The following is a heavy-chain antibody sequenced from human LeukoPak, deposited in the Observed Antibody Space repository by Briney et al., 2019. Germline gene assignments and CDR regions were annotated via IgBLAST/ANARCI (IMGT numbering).Heavy chain of an antibody. CDR3: ARDMEPDAFDI. CDR1: GFMFSSYG. D-gene: IGHD1-1*01. CDR2: ISSSGTAI. V-gene: IGHV3-48*04. J-gene: IGHJ3*02. Sequence: GGSLRLSCAASGFMFSSYGMHWVRQAPGKGLEWVSYISSSGTAIYYADSVKGRFTISRDTAKNSLYLQMNSLRAEDTALYYCARDMEPDAFDIWGQGTMVTVSS.